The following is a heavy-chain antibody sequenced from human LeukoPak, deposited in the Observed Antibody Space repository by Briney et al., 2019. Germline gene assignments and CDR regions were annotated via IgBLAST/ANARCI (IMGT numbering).Heavy chain of an antibody. CDR3: ARSLNYYVSGSYFGWFDP. D-gene: IGHD3-10*01. J-gene: IGHJ5*02. CDR2: IYYSGSS. V-gene: IGHV4-30-4*01. CDR1: GGSISSGDYY. Sequence: PSETLSLTCTVSGGSISSGDYYWRWIRQPPGKGLEWIGYIYYSGSSFYNPSLKSRATISVDTSKKQFSLKLTSVTAADTAVYYCARSLNYYVSGSYFGWFDPWGQGSLVTVSS.